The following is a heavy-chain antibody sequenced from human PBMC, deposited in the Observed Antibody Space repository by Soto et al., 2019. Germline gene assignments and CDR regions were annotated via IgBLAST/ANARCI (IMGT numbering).Heavy chain of an antibody. D-gene: IGHD3-10*01. J-gene: IGHJ5*02. CDR2: MNTDNGDT. CDR3: ARDAGAARGFDP. Sequence: QVQLVQSGAEVKKPGASVKVSCKASGYVFTIYGISWVRQAPGQGLEWMGWMNTDNGDTNYAPTVQGRVTMTTDTSTSTAYMELRSLRSDDTAVYYCARDAGAARGFDPWGQGTLVTVSS. CDR1: GYVFTIYG. V-gene: IGHV1-18*01.